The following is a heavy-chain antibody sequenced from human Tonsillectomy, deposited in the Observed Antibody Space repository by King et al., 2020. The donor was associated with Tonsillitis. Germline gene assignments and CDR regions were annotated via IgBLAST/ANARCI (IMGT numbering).Heavy chain of an antibody. Sequence: QLQESGPGLVKPSETLSLTCTVSGGSISSSSYYWGWIRQPPGKGLEWIGNIYSSGSTYYNPYLKSRVTISVDTSKNQFSLKLSSVTAADTAVYYCARGRGVGATPYYYWGQGTLVTVSS. CDR1: GGSISSSSYY. V-gene: IGHV4-39*01. D-gene: IGHD1-26*01. J-gene: IGHJ4*02. CDR3: ARGRGVGATPYYY. CDR2: IYSSGST.